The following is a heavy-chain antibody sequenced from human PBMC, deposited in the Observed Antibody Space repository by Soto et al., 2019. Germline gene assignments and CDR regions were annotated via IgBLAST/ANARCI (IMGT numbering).Heavy chain of an antibody. V-gene: IGHV3-9*01. CDR3: AKGLSRYCSGGRCYSAFDY. CDR2: ISWNSGSI. J-gene: IGHJ4*02. CDR1: GFTFDDYA. Sequence: EVQLVESGGGLVQPGRSLRLSCAASGFTFDDYAMHWVRQAPGKGLEWVSGISWNSGSIGYADSVKGRFTISRDNAKNSLYLQMNSLRAEDTALYYCAKGLSRYCSGGRCYSAFDYWGQGTLVTVSS. D-gene: IGHD2-15*01.